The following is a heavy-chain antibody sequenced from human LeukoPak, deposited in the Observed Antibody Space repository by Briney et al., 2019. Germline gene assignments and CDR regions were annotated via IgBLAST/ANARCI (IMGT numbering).Heavy chain of an antibody. CDR3: ARDHPVVRYFDWLLSPLVY. D-gene: IGHD3-9*01. CDR1: GLTVSSNY. CDR2: IYSGGST. J-gene: IGHJ4*02. Sequence: GGSLRLSCAASGLTVSSNYMSWVRQAPGKGLECVLVIYSGGSTYYADSVKGRFTISRDNSKNTLYPQMNSLRAEDTAVYYCARDHPVVRYFDWLLSPLVYGGQGTLVTVSS. V-gene: IGHV3-66*01.